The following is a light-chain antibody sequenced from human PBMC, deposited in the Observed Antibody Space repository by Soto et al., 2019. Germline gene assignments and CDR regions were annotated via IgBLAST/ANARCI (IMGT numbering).Light chain of an antibody. CDR3: SSYTTSRTVL. CDR1: SSDIGAYDY. Sequence: QSVLTQPASVSGSPGQSITISCSGTSSDIGAYDYVSWYQQHPGRAPKLIIYEVEIRPSGVSNRFSGSRSGNTASLTISGLQAEDEADYYCSSYTTSRTVLFGGGTKLTVL. J-gene: IGLJ2*01. CDR2: EVE. V-gene: IGLV2-14*01.